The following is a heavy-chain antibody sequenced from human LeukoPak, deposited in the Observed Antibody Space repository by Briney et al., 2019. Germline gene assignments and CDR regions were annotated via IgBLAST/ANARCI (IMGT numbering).Heavy chain of an antibody. J-gene: IGHJ4*02. D-gene: IGHD4-17*01. CDR1: GFTFDDYG. CDR2: INWNGGST. CDR3: AKIQTTVTSYFDY. V-gene: IGHV3-20*04. Sequence: GGSLRLSCAASGFTFDDYGMSWVRQAPGKGLEWVSGINWNGGSTGYADSVKGRFTISRDNAKNSLYLQMNSLRAEDTAVYYCAKIQTTVTSYFDYWGQGTLVTVSS.